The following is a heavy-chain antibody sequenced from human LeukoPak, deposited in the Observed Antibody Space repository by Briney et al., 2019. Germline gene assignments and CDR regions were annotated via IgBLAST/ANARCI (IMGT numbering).Heavy chain of an antibody. V-gene: IGHV4-34*01. J-gene: IGHJ4*02. CDR3: ASNLRFLEWLPDS. CDR2: IYHSGST. CDR1: GGSFSGYY. Sequence: PSETLSLTCAVYGGSFSGYYWSWIRQPPGKGLEWIGYIYHSGSTYYSPSLKSRITISVDMAKSQSSLRLSSVTAADTAVYYCASNLRFLEWLPDSWGQGTLVTVSS. D-gene: IGHD3-3*01.